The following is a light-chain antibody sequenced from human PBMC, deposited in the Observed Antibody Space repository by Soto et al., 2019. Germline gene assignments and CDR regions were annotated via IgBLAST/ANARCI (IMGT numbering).Light chain of an antibody. CDR3: SSYAGSDNFPYV. J-gene: IGLJ1*01. CDR1: SSDDGGYNY. CDR2: EVS. V-gene: IGLV2-8*01. Sequence: QSALTQPPSASGSPGQSVTISCTGTSSDDGGYNYVSWYQQHPGKAPKLMIYEVSKRPSGVPDRFSGSKSGNTASLTVSGVQAEDEADYYCSSYAGSDNFPYVFGTGTKVTVL.